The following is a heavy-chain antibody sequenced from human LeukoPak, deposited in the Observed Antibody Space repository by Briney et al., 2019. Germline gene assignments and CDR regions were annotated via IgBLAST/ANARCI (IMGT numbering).Heavy chain of an antibody. CDR1: GFTVSRNY. CDR3: TRAGRYCSGGSCYSFY. J-gene: IGHJ4*02. V-gene: IGHV3-49*03. Sequence: GGSLRLSCAASGFTVSRNYMSWFRQAPGEGLEWVGFIRSKAHGGTTEYAASVKGRFTISRDDSKSIAYLQMDSLKTEDTAVYYCTRAGRYCSGGSCYSFYWGQGTLVTVSS. CDR2: IRSKAHGGTT. D-gene: IGHD2-15*01.